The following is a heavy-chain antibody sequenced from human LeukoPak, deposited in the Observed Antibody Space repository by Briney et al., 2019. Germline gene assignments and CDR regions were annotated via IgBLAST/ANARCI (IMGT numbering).Heavy chain of an antibody. V-gene: IGHV1-2*02. Sequence: ASVKVSCKASGYTFSGYYMHWVRQAPGQGLEWMGWINPNSGGTNYTQGFQGRVTMTSDTSISTTYMELSRLRSDDTAVYYCARGGVGIVVVPAATRLDYWGQGTLVTVSS. J-gene: IGHJ4*02. CDR3: ARGGVGIVVVPAATRLDY. CDR2: INPNSGGT. CDR1: GYTFSGYY. D-gene: IGHD2-2*03.